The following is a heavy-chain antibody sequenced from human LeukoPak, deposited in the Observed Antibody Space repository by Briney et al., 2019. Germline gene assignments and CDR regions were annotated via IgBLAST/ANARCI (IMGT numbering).Heavy chain of an antibody. CDR1: GFTVTDHW. Sequence: GESLKISCKGSGFTVTDHWIAWVRQLPGKGLEWVGIIHPAVSDTPKSPSFQGQVVISVDRSISTAYLQWNSLKASETAMYYCAASPPHCGADCPFDYWGQGTLVTVSS. J-gene: IGHJ4*02. CDR3: AASPPHCGADCPFDY. CDR2: IHPAVSDT. D-gene: IGHD2-21*02. V-gene: IGHV5-51*01.